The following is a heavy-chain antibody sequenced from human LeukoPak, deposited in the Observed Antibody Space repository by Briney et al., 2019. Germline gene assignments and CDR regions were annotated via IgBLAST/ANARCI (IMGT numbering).Heavy chain of an antibody. J-gene: IGHJ5*02. V-gene: IGHV4-39*01. Sequence: SETLSLTCTVSGGSISSTGYYWGWIRQPPGKGLEWIGNIYYSGSTHYNPSLKSRVTISVDTSKNQFSLKLSSVTAADTAVFYCARRVRCSGDSCHSDNWFDPWGPGTLVTVSS. D-gene: IGHD2-15*01. CDR1: GGSISSTGYY. CDR3: ARRVRCSGDSCHSDNWFDP. CDR2: IYYSGST.